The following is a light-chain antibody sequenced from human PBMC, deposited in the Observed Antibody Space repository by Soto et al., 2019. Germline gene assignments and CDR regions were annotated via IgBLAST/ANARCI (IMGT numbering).Light chain of an antibody. J-gene: IGKJ1*01. Sequence: EIVLTQSPGTMSLSPEERATLSCRAIQSVSSSYLAWYQQKPGQAPRLLIYGASSRATGIPDRFSCSGSGTDFTLTICRLEPEDFAVYYCQQYGSSPWTFGQGTKV. V-gene: IGKV3-20*01. CDR1: QSVSSSY. CDR3: QQYGSSPWT. CDR2: GAS.